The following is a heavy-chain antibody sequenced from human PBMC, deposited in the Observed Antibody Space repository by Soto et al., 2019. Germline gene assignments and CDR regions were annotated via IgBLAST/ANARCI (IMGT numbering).Heavy chain of an antibody. CDR1: GFTFSAYD. J-gene: IGHJ4*02. CDR3: AKDAIMVSSSFNYFDF. Sequence: SLRLSCAASGFTFSAYDMHWVRQAPGKGLEWVALISYDGSKNDYADSAKGRLTISRDKSKNTLYLQMNSLRPEDTAVYYCAKDAIMVSSSFNYFDFWGQGALVTVSS. CDR2: ISYDGSKN. D-gene: IGHD6-13*01. V-gene: IGHV3-30*18.